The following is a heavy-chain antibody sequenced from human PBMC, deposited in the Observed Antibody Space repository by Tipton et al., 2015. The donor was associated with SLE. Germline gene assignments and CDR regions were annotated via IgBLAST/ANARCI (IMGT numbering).Heavy chain of an antibody. J-gene: IGHJ6*02. V-gene: IGHV4-59*01. Sequence: TLSLTCTASGGSISNYYWSWLRQPPGKGLEWIGYINYSGNTNYNPSLKSRVTTSVDTSKNQLSLKLHYVTATDTAVYYCARGRDGMDVFVMDVWGPGTTVTVSS. CDR1: GGSISNYY. CDR2: INYSGNT. D-gene: IGHD1-14*01. CDR3: ARGRDGMDVFVMDV.